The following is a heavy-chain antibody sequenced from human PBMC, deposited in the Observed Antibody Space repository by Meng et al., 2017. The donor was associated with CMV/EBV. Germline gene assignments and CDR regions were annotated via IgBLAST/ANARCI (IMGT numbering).Heavy chain of an antibody. Sequence: GGSLRLSCAASGFTFSTYWMTWVRQAPGKGLEWVANIKQDGSEKYYVDSVKGRFTISRDNAKNSLYLDMNSLRAKDTAVYYCARGYNRLAASALDYWGQGVLVTVSS. CDR2: IKQDGSEK. J-gene: IGHJ4*02. CDR1: GFTFSTYW. V-gene: IGHV3-7*01. CDR3: ARGYNRLAASALDY. D-gene: IGHD6-13*01.